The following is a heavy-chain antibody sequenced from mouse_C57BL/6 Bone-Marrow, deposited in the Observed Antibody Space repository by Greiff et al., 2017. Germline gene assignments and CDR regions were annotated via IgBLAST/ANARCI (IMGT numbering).Heavy chain of an antibody. CDR2: IDPSDSYT. J-gene: IGHJ3*01. CDR3: ARERNYGSSSWFAY. V-gene: IGHV1-69*01. D-gene: IGHD1-1*01. CDR1: GYTFTSYW. Sequence: QVQLQQPGAELVMPGASVKLSCKASGYTFTSYWMHWVKQRPGQGLEWIGEIDPSDSYTNYNQKFKGKSTLTVDKSSSTAYMPLSSLTSEDSAVYYCARERNYGSSSWFAYWGQGTLVTVSA.